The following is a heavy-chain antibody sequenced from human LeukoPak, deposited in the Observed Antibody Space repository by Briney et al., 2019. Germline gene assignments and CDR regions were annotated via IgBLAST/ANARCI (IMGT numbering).Heavy chain of an antibody. CDR2: ISSSSSYI. CDR3: ARAPPFYCGGDCYLDY. D-gene: IGHD2-21*02. J-gene: IGHJ4*02. Sequence: GGSLRLSCAASGFTFSSYSMTWVRQAPGKGLEWVSSISSSSSYIYYADSVKGRFTISRDNAKNSLYLQMNSLRAEDTAVYYCARAPPFYCGGDCYLDYWGQGTLVTVSS. V-gene: IGHV3-21*01. CDR1: GFTFSSYS.